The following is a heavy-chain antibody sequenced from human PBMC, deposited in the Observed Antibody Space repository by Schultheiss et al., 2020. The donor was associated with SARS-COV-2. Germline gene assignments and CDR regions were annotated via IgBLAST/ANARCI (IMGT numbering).Heavy chain of an antibody. CDR2: ISSNGAST. CDR3: VKDPLPYDSSGYYDY. CDR1: GFTFSSYA. V-gene: IGHV3-64D*06. J-gene: IGHJ4*02. D-gene: IGHD3-22*01. Sequence: GGSLRLSCSASGFTFSSYAMHWVRQAPGKGLEYVSAISSNGASTYYADSVKGRFTISRVNSKKTLYLQMSSLRAEDTAVYYSVKDPLPYDSSGYYDYWGQGGLVTVAS.